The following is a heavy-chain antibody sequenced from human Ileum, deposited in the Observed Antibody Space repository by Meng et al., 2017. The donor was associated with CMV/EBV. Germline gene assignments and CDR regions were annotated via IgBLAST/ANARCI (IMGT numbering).Heavy chain of an antibody. V-gene: IGHV1-2*02. Sequence: VVCGAAVQKLGAPVNVARMGFGSTFTGYYMHGLRQAPGQGLYWMRWINPNSGGTNYAQKFQGRVTMTRDTSISTAYMELSRMRSDDTAVYYCARDIGYCSGGSCDWGQGTLVTVSS. J-gene: IGHJ4*02. D-gene: IGHD2-15*01. CDR1: GSTFTGYY. CDR2: INPNSGGT. CDR3: ARDIGYCSGGSCD.